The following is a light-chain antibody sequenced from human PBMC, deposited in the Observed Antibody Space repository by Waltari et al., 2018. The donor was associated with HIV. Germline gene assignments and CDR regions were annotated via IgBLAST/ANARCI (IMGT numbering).Light chain of an antibody. CDR3: QQLKSYLPLI. Sequence: DIQLTQSPSFLSASLGDRVTITCRASQGISTFLAWYQQKPGRAPKLLIYAAATLQSGVPSRFSGSGSGTEFTLTISSLQPEDSATYYCQQLKSYLPLIFGGGTKVEIK. CDR2: AAA. V-gene: IGKV1-9*01. J-gene: IGKJ4*01. CDR1: QGISTF.